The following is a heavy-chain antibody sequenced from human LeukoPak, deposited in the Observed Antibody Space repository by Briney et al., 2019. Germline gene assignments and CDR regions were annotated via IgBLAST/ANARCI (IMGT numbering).Heavy chain of an antibody. CDR1: GFILQLC. Sequence: GGSPRFSCAASGFILQLCMGWVRQAPGKGLEWVSVISGSGGTTYYGDSVKGRFTISRDNSRNTLSLQMNSLRAEDTAVYYCVKETGPFGVWGQGTLVTVSS. CDR2: ISGSGGTT. D-gene: IGHD3-16*01. V-gene: IGHV3-23*01. J-gene: IGHJ4*02. CDR3: VKETGPFGV.